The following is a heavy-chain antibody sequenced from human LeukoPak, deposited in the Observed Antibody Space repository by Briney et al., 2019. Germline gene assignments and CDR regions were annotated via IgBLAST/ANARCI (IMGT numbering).Heavy chain of an antibody. D-gene: IGHD4-17*01. J-gene: IGHJ4*02. V-gene: IGHV1-18*01. Sequence: ASVKVSCKASGYTFTSYGIGWVRQAPGQGLEWMGWISAYNGNTNYAQKLQGRVTMTTDTSTSTAYMELRSLRSDNTAVYYCARSDYGDYYFDYWGQGTLVTVSS. CDR3: ARSDYGDYYFDY. CDR1: GYTFTSYG. CDR2: ISAYNGNT.